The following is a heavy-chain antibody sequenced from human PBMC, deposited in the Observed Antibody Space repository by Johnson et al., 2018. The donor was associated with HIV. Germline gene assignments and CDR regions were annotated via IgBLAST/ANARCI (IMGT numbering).Heavy chain of an antibody. D-gene: IGHD6-13*01. V-gene: IGHV3-66*01. CDR3: ARDGESQQLPLGDAFDV. J-gene: IGHJ3*01. CDR2: IYSGGST. CDR1: GFTVSRNY. Sequence: VQLVESGGGLVQPGGSLRLSCAASGFTVSRNYMSWVRQAPGKGLEWVSVIYSGGSTYYADSVRGRFTISRDNSKNTLYLQMSSLRAEDTAMYYCARDGESQQLPLGDAFDVWGQGTMVTVSS.